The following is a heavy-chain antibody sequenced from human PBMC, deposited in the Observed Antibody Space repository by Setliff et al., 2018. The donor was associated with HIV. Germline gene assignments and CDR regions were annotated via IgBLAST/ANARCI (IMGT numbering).Heavy chain of an antibody. CDR3: ARGFDYAQRPPLYYFDY. CDR1: GGSISSGYYY. V-gene: IGHV4-31*03. J-gene: IGHJ4*02. D-gene: IGHD2-2*01. Sequence: SETLSLTCTVSGGSISSGYYYWSWIRQHPGKGLEWIGYIYYSGNPFYNPSLRSRVTISLDTSKNQFSLKLSSVTATDTAVYYCARGFDYAQRPPLYYFDYWGQGTLVTVSS. CDR2: IYYSGNP.